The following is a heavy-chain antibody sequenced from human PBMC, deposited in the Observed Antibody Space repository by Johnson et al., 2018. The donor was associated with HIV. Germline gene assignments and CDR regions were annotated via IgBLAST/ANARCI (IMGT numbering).Heavy chain of an antibody. J-gene: IGHJ3*02. Sequence: QVQLVESGGGLVQPGGSLRLSCAASGFTVSSNYMSWVRQAPGKGLEWVAVISYDGSNKYYADSVKGRFTISRDNPKNSLYLQMNSLRAEDTALDYCSRDGPRGSYGAFDIWGQGTMVTVSA. CDR1: GFTVSSNY. D-gene: IGHD1-26*01. CDR2: ISYDGSNK. CDR3: SRDGPRGSYGAFDI. V-gene: IGHV3-30*03.